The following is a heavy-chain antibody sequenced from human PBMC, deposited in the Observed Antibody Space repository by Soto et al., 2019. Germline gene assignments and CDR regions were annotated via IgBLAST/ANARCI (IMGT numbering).Heavy chain of an antibody. Sequence: GGSLRLSCAASGFTFSSYGMHWVRQAPGKGLEWVAVISYDGSNKYYADSVKGRFTISRDNSKNTLYLQMNSLRAEDTAVYYCAKGVLINYYYGMDVWGQGTTVTVS. CDR3: AKGVLINYYYGMDV. V-gene: IGHV3-30*18. CDR2: ISYDGSNK. J-gene: IGHJ6*02. CDR1: GFTFSSYG.